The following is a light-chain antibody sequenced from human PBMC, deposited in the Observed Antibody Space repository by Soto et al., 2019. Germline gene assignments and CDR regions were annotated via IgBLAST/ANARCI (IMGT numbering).Light chain of an antibody. CDR1: QSVSSSD. Sequence: EVVLTQSPGTLSLSPVERATLSCMASQSVSSSDLAWCQQKPGQAPRLLISGASGRATGIPDRFSASGSGTDFTLTISRLEPEDSAVFYCHLYGASPPTFGQGTKVDIK. CDR2: GAS. J-gene: IGKJ1*01. V-gene: IGKV3-20*01. CDR3: HLYGASPPT.